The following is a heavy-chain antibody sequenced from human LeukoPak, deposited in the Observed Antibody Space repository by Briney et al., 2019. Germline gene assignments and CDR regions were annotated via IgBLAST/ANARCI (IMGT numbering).Heavy chain of an antibody. D-gene: IGHD1-26*01. CDR1: GGPISSYY. Sequence: SETLSLTCTVSGGPISSYYWSWIRQPPGKGLEWIGYIYYSGSTNYNPSLKSRVTISVDTSKNQFSLKLSSVTAADTAVYYCAREREWEAFFDYWGQGTLVTVSS. CDR2: IYYSGST. V-gene: IGHV4-59*01. J-gene: IGHJ4*02. CDR3: AREREWEAFFDY.